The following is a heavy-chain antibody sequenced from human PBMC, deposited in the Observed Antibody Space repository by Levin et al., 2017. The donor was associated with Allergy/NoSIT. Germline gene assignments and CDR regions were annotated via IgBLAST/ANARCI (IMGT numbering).Heavy chain of an antibody. CDR1: GFTFINAW. CDR3: STIDYGDYPRPLNPEIDI. CDR2: IRSKTHGGTT. D-gene: IGHD4-17*01. Sequence: GGSLRLSCAASGFTFINAWMSWVRQAPGKGLEWIGRIRSKTHGGTTDYAAPVKGRFTISRDDSKNTLYLQMNSLKSEDTAVYYCSTIDYGDYPRPLNPEIDIWGQGTMVTVSS. J-gene: IGHJ3*02. V-gene: IGHV3-15*01.